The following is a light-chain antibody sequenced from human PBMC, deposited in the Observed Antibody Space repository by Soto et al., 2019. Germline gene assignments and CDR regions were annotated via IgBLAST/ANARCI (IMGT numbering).Light chain of an antibody. Sequence: EIVLTQSPGTLSLSPGARATLSCRASQNVSSSYLAWYHHKPGQAPRRLIYGSSARATAIPDRFSGSGSGTDFTLTISRLEPEDFAVYYCQQYGSSPWTFGRGTKVEIK. CDR1: QNVSSSY. V-gene: IGKV3-20*01. J-gene: IGKJ1*01. CDR3: QQYGSSPWT. CDR2: GSS.